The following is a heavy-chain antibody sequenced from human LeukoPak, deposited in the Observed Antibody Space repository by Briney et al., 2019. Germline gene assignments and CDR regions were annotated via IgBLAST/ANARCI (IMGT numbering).Heavy chain of an antibody. Sequence: SETLSLTCTVSGGSISSYYWSWIRQPAGKGLEWIGRIYTSGSTNYNPSLKSRVTMSVDTSKNQFSLKLSSVTAADTAVYYCARFRRYLERTGGAFDIWGQGTMVTVSS. J-gene: IGHJ3*02. CDR3: ARFRRYLERTGGAFDI. V-gene: IGHV4-4*07. CDR2: IYTSGST. CDR1: GGSISSYY. D-gene: IGHD1-1*01.